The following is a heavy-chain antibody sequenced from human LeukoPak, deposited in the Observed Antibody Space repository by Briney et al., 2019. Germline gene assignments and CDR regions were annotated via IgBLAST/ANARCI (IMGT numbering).Heavy chain of an antibody. Sequence: SETLSLTCTVSGGSISSSSYYWGWIRQPPRTGLEWIGSIYYSGTTHYSPSLESQVTISVDTSKNQFSLKLASVTAADTAVYYCARDSSSWYGNWFDPWGQGTLVTVSS. D-gene: IGHD6-13*01. V-gene: IGHV4-39*07. CDR3: ARDSSSWYGNWFDP. J-gene: IGHJ5*02. CDR2: IYYSGTT. CDR1: GGSISSSSYY.